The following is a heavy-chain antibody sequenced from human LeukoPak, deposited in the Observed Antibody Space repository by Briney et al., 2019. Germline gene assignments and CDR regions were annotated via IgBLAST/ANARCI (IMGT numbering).Heavy chain of an antibody. CDR1: GYSFTTNW. J-gene: IGHJ5*02. CDR3: ARRLLPTLTNSWFDP. CDR2: IYPGDSDT. D-gene: IGHD2-21*01. V-gene: IGHV5-51*01. Sequence: GESLKISCKASGYSFTTNWIGWVRQMPGKGLEWMGIIYPGDSDTRYSPSFQGHVTISADKSISTAYLQWSSLEASDTAMYYCARRLLPTLTNSWFDPWGQGTLVTVSS.